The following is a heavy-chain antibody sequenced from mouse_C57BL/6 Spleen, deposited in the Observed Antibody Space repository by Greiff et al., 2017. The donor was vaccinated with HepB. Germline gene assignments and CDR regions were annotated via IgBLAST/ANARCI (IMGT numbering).Heavy chain of an antibody. Sequence: EVQLVESGPELVKPGASVKIPCKASGYTFTDYNMDWVKQSHGKSLEWIGDINPNNGGTIYNQKFKGKATLTVDKSSSTAYIELRSLTSEDTAVYYSERWGFAYWGQGTLVTVSA. J-gene: IGHJ3*01. CDR2: INPNNGGT. V-gene: IGHV1-18*01. CDR3: ERWGFAY. CDR1: GYTFTDYN.